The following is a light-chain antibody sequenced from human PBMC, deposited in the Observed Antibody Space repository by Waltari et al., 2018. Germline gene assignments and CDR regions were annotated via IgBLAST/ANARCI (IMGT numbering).Light chain of an antibody. J-gene: IGKJ2*01. CDR1: QAISNY. CDR3: LQHNSDPQT. CDR2: AAS. Sequence: DIQMTQSPSAMSASVGDRVTITWRASQAISNYLAWLQQKPVQAPKRLIYAASNLQPWVPSRCSGSGSGTEFTLTISSLQPEDFATYYCLQHNSDPQTFGQGTKLEIK. V-gene: IGKV1-17*03.